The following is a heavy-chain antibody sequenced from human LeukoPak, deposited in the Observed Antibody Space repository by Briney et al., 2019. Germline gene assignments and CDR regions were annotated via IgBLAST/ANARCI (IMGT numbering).Heavy chain of an antibody. V-gene: IGHV1-8*01. Sequence: ASVKVSCKASGYTFTSYDINWVRQATGQGLEWMGWMNPNSGNTGYAQKFQGRVTMTRITSISTAYMELSSLRSEDTAVYYCARAPPARRYCSSTSCYPNRFDPWGQGTLVTVSS. CDR2: MNPNSGNT. D-gene: IGHD2-2*01. CDR1: GYTFTSYD. CDR3: ARAPPARRYCSSTSCYPNRFDP. J-gene: IGHJ5*02.